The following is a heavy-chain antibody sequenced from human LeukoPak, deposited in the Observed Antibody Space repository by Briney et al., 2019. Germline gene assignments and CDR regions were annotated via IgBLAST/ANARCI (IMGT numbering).Heavy chain of an antibody. D-gene: IGHD6-13*01. CDR3: ARGGRQYSSSWYVGY. CDR1: GGSFSGYY. CDR2: INHSGST. V-gene: IGHV4-34*01. Sequence: SETLSLTCAVYGGSFSGYYWSWIRQPPGKGLEWNGEINHSGSTNYNPSLKSRVTISVDTSKNQFSLKLSSVTAADTAVYYCARGGRQYSSSWYVGYWGQGTLVTVSS. J-gene: IGHJ4*02.